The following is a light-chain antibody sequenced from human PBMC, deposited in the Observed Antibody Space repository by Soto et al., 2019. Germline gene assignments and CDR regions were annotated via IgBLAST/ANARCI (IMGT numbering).Light chain of an antibody. J-gene: IGLJ1*01. CDR1: SSNIGANSD. V-gene: IGLV1-40*01. CDR3: QSYDNSLSGFYV. CDR2: GNT. Sequence: QSVLTQPPSVSGAPGQRVTISCTGSSSNIGANSDVHWYQQLTGAAPELLIYGNTNRPSGVSDRFSASKSGTSASLAITGLQAEDEADYYCQSYDNSLSGFYVFGTGTKVTVL.